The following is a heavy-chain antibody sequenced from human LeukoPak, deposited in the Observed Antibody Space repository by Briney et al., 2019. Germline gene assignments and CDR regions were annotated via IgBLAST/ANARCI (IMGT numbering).Heavy chain of an antibody. V-gene: IGHV3-66*01. CDR3: ARGLGSGYYND. J-gene: IGHJ4*02. CDR2: IYTGGST. Sequence: PGGSLRLSCAVSGFTVSSSYMTWVRQAPGKGLEWVSTIYTGGSTYYADSVKDRFTISRDDSKSTLYLQMNSLRAEDTAVYSCARGLGSGYYNDWGQGTLVTVSS. CDR1: GFTVSSSY. D-gene: IGHD3-22*01.